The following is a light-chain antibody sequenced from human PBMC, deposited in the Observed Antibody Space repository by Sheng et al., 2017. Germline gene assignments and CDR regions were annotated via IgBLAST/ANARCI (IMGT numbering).Light chain of an antibody. CDR3: QQGYSTPWT. V-gene: IGKV1-39*01. Sequence: DIQMTQSPSSLSASVGDRVTITCRASQSIVTYLSWYQQKPGKPPKVLIYGVSNLESGVPSRFTGSGSGTDFTLTVSSLQPEDFATYYCQQGYSTPWTFGPGTEVEVK. J-gene: IGKJ1*01. CDR1: QSIVTY. CDR2: GVS.